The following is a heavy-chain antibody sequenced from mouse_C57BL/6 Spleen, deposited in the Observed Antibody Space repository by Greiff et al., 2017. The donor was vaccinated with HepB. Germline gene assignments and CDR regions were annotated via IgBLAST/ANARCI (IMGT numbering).Heavy chain of an antibody. Sequence: QVQLQQSGAELVRPGTSVKVSCKASGYAFTNYLIEWVKQRPGQGLEWIGVINPGSGGTNYNEKFKGKATLTADKSSSTAYMQLSSLTSEDSAVYFCARSEPYYYGSSYYDAMDYWGQGTSVTVSS. CDR3: ARSEPYYYGSSYYDAMDY. D-gene: IGHD1-1*01. CDR2: INPGSGGT. V-gene: IGHV1-54*01. CDR1: GYAFTNYL. J-gene: IGHJ4*01.